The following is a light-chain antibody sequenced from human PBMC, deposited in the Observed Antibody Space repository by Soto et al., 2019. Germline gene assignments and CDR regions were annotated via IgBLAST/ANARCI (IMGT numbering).Light chain of an antibody. J-gene: IGLJ1*01. CDR1: SSDVGGYNY. CDR2: EVS. V-gene: IGLV2-14*01. CDR3: CSYTSSSTLV. Sequence: QSALTQPASVSGSPGQSITISCTGTSSDVGGYNYVSWYQQHPGKAPKLMIYEVSNRPSGVSSRFSGYKSGNTASLAISGLQAEDEADYYCCSYTSSSTLVFGTGTKLTVL.